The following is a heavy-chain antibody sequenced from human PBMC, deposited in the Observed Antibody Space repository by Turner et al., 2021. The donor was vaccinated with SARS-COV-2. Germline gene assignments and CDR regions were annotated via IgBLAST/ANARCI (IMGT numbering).Heavy chain of an antibody. J-gene: IGHJ6*02. CDR1: GYTLPSYD. CDR2: MNPNSGNT. CDR3: ARLRYSYGYYYYYGMDV. D-gene: IGHD5-18*01. Sequence: QVQLVQSGAAVKKPGASVKVSCKPSGYTLPSYDINWVRQATGQGLEWMGWMNPNSGNTDYAQKFQGRVTMTMNTSISTAYMELSSLRSEDTAVYYCARLRYSYGYYYYYGMDVWGQGTTVTVSS. V-gene: IGHV1-8*01.